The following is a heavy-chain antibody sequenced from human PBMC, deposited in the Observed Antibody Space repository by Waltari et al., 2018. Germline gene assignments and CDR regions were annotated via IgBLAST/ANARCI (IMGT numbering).Heavy chain of an antibody. D-gene: IGHD3-3*01. V-gene: IGHV1-3*01. J-gene: IGHJ5*02. CDR2: INAGNGNT. CDR3: ARALRFLEWLLFP. Sequence: QVQLVQSGAEVKKPGASVKVSCKASGYTFTSYAIHWVRQAPGQRLEWMGWINAGNGNTKDSWKCQGRVTITRDTSASTAYMELSSLRSEDTAVYYCARALRFLEWLLFPWGQGTLVTVSS. CDR1: GYTFTSYA.